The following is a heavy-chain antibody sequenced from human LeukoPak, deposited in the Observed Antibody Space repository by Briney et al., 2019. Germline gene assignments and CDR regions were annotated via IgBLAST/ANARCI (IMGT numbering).Heavy chain of an antibody. CDR2: ISSSSSNI. CDR1: GFTFSSYS. CDR3: ARAAIAVLGVVYNDY. Sequence: GGSLRLSCAASGFTFSSYSMNWVRQAPGKGLEWVSSISSSSSNIYYADSVKGRFTISRDNAKNSLYLQMNSLRAEDTGVYYWARAAIAVLGVVYNDYWGQGTLVTVSS. V-gene: IGHV3-21*01. J-gene: IGHJ4*02. D-gene: IGHD3-3*01.